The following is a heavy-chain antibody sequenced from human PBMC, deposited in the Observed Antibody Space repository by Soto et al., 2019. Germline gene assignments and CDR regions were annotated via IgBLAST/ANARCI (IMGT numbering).Heavy chain of an antibody. V-gene: IGHV1-46*01. CDR1: GNTFTNYY. Sequence: QVQLMQSGAEVKKPGASVKVSCKASGNTFTNYYIHWVRQAPGQGLEWMGTINPSGGHTTYAQKFLGRVTTTXXXSXXTVYMEMTSLRSEDTAVYYCARGGHVVVVTAAFDYWGQGTLVTVSS. CDR3: ARGGHVVVVTAAFDY. CDR2: INPSGGHT. D-gene: IGHD2-21*02. J-gene: IGHJ4*02.